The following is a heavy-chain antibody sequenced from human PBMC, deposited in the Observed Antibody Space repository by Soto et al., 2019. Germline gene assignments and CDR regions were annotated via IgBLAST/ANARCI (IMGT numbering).Heavy chain of an antibody. V-gene: IGHV1-69*13. CDR2: IIPIFGTA. CDR3: ALVVRGVTTEAHYFDH. CDR1: GGTFSSYA. Sequence: ASVKVSCKSSGGTFSSYAISCVRQAPGQGLEWMGGIIPIFGTANYAQKFQGRVTITADESTSTAYMELSSLKASDTAIYYCALVVRGVTTEAHYFDHWGQGTLVTVSS. D-gene: IGHD3-10*02. J-gene: IGHJ4*02.